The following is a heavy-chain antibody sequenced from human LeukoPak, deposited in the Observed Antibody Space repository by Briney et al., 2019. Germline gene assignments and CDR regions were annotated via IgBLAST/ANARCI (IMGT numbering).Heavy chain of an antibody. CDR2: IRYSGST. V-gene: IGHV4-39*01. D-gene: IGHD5/OR15-5a*01. CDR3: TTSDTVSTYNWFDP. J-gene: IGHJ5*02. CDR1: GGSISSNTYF. Sequence: KTSETLSLTCNVSGGSISSNTYFWGWIRRPPGKGLEWIGSIRYSGSTYYNPSLKSRVTISVDTSNNQFSLHLTSLTAADTAVYYCTTSDTVSTYNWFDPWGLGTLVTVS.